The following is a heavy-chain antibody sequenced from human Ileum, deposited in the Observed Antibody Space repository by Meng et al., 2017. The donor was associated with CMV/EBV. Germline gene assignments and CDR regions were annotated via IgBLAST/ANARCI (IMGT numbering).Heavy chain of an antibody. CDR2: VHTSGTT. V-gene: IGHV4-4*07. CDR3: AGDIGPNWTFH. Sequence: QVQLRESGPGLVKPSETLSLTCSVSGASMSLYYWSWFRQAAGEGLEWIGRVHTSGTTNSTPSLNSRVTMSLDSSKNQFSLSLKSVTPADTAVYYCAGDIGPNWTFHWGQGALVTVSS. D-gene: IGHD3-16*01. J-gene: IGHJ4*02. CDR1: GASMSLYY.